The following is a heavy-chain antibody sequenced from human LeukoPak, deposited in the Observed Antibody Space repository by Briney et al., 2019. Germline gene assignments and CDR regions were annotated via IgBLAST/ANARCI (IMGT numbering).Heavy chain of an antibody. J-gene: IGHJ4*02. D-gene: IGHD3-10*01. V-gene: IGHV3-30*02. CDR1: GFTFSSYG. CDR2: IRYDGSNK. CDR3: AKDPGAHYYGSGSYRRGSYFDY. Sequence: GGSLRLSCAASGFTFSSYGMHWVRQAPGKGLEWVAFIRYDGSNKYYADSVKGRFTISRDNSKNTLYLQMNSLRDEDTAVYYCAKDPGAHYYGSGSYRRGSYFDYWGQGTLVTVSS.